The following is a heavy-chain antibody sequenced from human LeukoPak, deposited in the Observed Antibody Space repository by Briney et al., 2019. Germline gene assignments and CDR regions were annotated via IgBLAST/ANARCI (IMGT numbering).Heavy chain of an antibody. D-gene: IGHD3-22*01. V-gene: IGHV3-20*01. CDR1: GFTFDDYG. Sequence: GGSPRLSCAASGFTFDDYGMSWVRQAPGKGLEWVSGINWNGGSTGYADSVKGRFTISRDNAKNSLYLQMNSLRAEDTALYHCARDPYYYDSSGYPDYYGMDVWGQGTTVTVSS. J-gene: IGHJ6*02. CDR3: ARDPYYYDSSGYPDYYGMDV. CDR2: INWNGGST.